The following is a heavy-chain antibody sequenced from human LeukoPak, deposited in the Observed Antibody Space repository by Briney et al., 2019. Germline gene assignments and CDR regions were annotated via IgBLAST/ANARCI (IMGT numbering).Heavy chain of an antibody. D-gene: IGHD3-10*01. CDR2: ISGSGGST. V-gene: IGHV3-23*01. Sequence: GGSLRLSCAASGFTFDDYAMHWVRQAPGKGLEWVSAISGSGGSTYYADSVKGRFTISRDNSKNTLYLQMNSLRAEDTAVYYCAMQPMVRGVIMDVWGKGTTVTVSS. CDR3: AMQPMVRGVIMDV. J-gene: IGHJ6*03. CDR1: GFTFDDYA.